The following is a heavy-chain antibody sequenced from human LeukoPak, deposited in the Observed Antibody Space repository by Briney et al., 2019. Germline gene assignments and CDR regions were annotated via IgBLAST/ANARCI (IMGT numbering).Heavy chain of an antibody. CDR3: ARHVRGYYDSSGYYSRRVRWFDP. CDR2: IYYSGST. J-gene: IGHJ5*02. V-gene: IGHV4-59*01. Sequence: SETLSLTCTVSGGSISSYYWSWIRQPPGKGLEWIGYIYYSGSTNYNPSLKSRVTISVDTSKNQFSLKLSSVTAADTAVYYCARHVRGYYDSSGYYSRRVRWFDPWGQGTLVTVSS. D-gene: IGHD3-22*01. CDR1: GGSISSYY.